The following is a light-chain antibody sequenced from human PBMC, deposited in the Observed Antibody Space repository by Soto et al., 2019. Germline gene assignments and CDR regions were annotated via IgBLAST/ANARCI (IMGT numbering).Light chain of an antibody. CDR2: YDS. V-gene: IGLV3-21*04. Sequence: SYELIQSPSVSVAPEKTATITGGGNNIGNKRVHWYRQKPGQAPVLLISYDSDRPSGIPERFSGSNSGNTATLTISRVEAGDEADYYCQVWDIMTDNYVFGSGTKVTVL. CDR1: NIGNKR. J-gene: IGLJ1*01. CDR3: QVWDIMTDNYV.